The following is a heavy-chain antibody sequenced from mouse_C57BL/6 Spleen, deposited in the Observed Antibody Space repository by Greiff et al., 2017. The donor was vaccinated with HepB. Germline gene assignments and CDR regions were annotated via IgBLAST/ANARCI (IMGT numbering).Heavy chain of an antibody. CDR3: ARQDYESGAMDY. J-gene: IGHJ4*01. CDR2: IYPSDSET. D-gene: IGHD2-4*01. CDR1: GYTFTSYW. Sequence: QVQLQQPGAELVRPGSSVKLSCKASGYTFTSYWMDWVKQRPGQGLEWIGNIYPSDSETHYNQKFKDKATLTVDKSSSTAYMQLSSLTSEDSAVYYCARQDYESGAMDYGGQGTSVTVSS. V-gene: IGHV1-61*01.